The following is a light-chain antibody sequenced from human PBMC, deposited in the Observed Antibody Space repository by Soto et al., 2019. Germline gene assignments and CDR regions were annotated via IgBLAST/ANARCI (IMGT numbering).Light chain of an antibody. CDR2: KAS. Sequence: QMTQFPSPLSASVGDTVTITCRASRGDSTWLAWYQQIPGGAPKLLIYKASILESGVPSRFSGSGSGTEFTLTITSLQPEDFATYYCQQYDMFGPGTKVDIK. J-gene: IGKJ1*01. V-gene: IGKV1-5*03. CDR1: RGDSTW. CDR3: QQYDM.